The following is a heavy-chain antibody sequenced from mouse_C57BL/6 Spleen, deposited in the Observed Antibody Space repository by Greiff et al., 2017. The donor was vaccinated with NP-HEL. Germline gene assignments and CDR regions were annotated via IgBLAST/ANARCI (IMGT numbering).Heavy chain of an antibody. V-gene: IGHV5-4*03. CDR1: GFTFSSYA. D-gene: IGHD1-1*01. Sequence: EVKVVESGGGLVKPGGSLKLSCAASGFTFSSYAMSWVRQTPEKRLEWVATISDGGSYTYYPDNVKGRFTISRDNAKNNLYLQMSHLKSEDTAMYYCAGGSSGDWYFDVWGTGTTVTVSS. J-gene: IGHJ1*03. CDR2: ISDGGSYT. CDR3: AGGSSGDWYFDV.